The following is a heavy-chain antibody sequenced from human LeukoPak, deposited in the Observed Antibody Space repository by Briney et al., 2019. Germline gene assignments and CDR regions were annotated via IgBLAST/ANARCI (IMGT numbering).Heavy chain of an antibody. J-gene: IGHJ4*02. V-gene: IGHV3-11*06. CDR3: ARVVCSGGSCFADY. D-gene: IGHD2-15*01. CDR2: ISSSSYT. Sequence: GGSLRLSCAASGFTFSDYYMSWIRQAPGKGLEWVSYISSSSYTNYADSVKGRFTISRDNAKNSLYLQMNSLRAEDTAVYYCARVVCSGGSCFADYWGQGTLVTVSS. CDR1: GFTFSDYY.